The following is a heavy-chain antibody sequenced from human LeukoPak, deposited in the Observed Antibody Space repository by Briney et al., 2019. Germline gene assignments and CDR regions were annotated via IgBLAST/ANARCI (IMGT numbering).Heavy chain of an antibody. V-gene: IGHV1-69*01. D-gene: IGHD5-18*01. J-gene: IGHJ6*02. CDR2: IIPIFGTA. CDR3: ARDLRDTAMAELYYYYYYGMDV. CDR1: GGTFSSYA. Sequence: GSSVKVSCKASGGTFSSYAISWVRQAPGQGLEWMGGIIPIFGTANYAQKFQGRVTITADESTSTAYMELSSLRSEDTAVYYRARDLRDTAMAELYYYYYYGMDVWGQGTTVTVSS.